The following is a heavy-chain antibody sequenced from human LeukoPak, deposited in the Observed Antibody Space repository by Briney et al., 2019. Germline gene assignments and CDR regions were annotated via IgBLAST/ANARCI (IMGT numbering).Heavy chain of an antibody. V-gene: IGHV4-39*01. D-gene: IGHD2-15*01. J-gene: IGHJ4*02. CDR3: ASIPIDRYCSGGRCSHFDY. CDR1: GGPISSSTYY. Sequence: PSETLSLTCTVSGGPISSSTYYWGWIRQSPGKGLEWIGIIYYSGTTYFNPSLKSRVTISVDASKNQFSLMLSSVTAADTAVYYCASIPIDRYCSGGRCSHFDYWGQGTLVTVSS. CDR2: IYYSGTT.